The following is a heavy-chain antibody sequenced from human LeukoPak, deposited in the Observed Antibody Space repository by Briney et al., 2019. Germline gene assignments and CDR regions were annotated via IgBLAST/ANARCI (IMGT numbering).Heavy chain of an antibody. CDR3: ARDPGGVVYFDY. D-gene: IGHD2-8*01. CDR1: GFFFSNYD. Sequence: GGSLRLSCAASGFFFSNYDMNWVRQAPGKGLEWVSVLSSSCGSTFYADSLQGRFTISRDNSKNTLYLQMNTLRAEDTAVYYCARDPGGVVYFDYWGQGTLVTGSS. V-gene: IGHV3-23*01. CDR2: LSSSCGST. J-gene: IGHJ4*02.